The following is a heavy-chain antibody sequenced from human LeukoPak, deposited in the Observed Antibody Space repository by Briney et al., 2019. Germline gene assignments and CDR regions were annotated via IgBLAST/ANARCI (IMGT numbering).Heavy chain of an antibody. CDR2: ISYDGSNK. J-gene: IGHJ4*02. Sequence: GGSLRLSCAASGFTFSSYGMHWVRQAPGKGLEWVAVISYDGSNKYYADSVKGGFTISRDNSKNTLYLQMNSLRAEDTAVYYCAKEEPKGYFDYWGQGTLVTVSS. V-gene: IGHV3-30*18. D-gene: IGHD1-14*01. CDR3: AKEEPKGYFDY. CDR1: GFTFSSYG.